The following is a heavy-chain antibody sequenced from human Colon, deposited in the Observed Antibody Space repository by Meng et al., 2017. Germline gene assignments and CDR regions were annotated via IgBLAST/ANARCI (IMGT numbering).Heavy chain of an antibody. CDR1: GGSISNLY. CDR3: ARNWVGGGLLFDH. D-gene: IGHD3-16*01. Sequence: QVQLQESRPGLVKPSETLSLNCAVSGGSISNLYYSWIRQPPGKGLEWVGYIYSGGHINYNPSLKSRATISIDTSKNQLSLNLTSVTADDTAVYYCARNWVGGGLLFDHWGQGTLVTVSS. J-gene: IGHJ4*02. CDR2: IYSGGHI. V-gene: IGHV4-59*11.